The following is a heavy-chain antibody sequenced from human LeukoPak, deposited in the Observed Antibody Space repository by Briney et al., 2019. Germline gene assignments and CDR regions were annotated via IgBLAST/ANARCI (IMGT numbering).Heavy chain of an antibody. CDR3: ARGRGGYCSGGSCLNFDY. J-gene: IGHJ4*02. CDR1: GGTFSSYA. V-gene: IGHV1-69*13. D-gene: IGHD2-15*01. Sequence: SVKVSCKASGGTFSSYAISWVRQAPGQGLEWMGGIIPIFGTANYAQKFQGRVTITADESTSTAYMELSSLRSEDTAVYYCARGRGGYCSGGSCLNFDYWGQGTLVTVSS. CDR2: IIPIFGTA.